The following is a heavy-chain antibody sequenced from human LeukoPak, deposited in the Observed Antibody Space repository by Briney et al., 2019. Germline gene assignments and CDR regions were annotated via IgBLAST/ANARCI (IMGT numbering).Heavy chain of an antibody. CDR1: GFTFKVYS. Sequence: PGGSQRLSCAASGFTFKVYSMSWVRQAPGKGLEWVSYITRNSNDIYYADSVKGRFTISRDNAKNSLYLQMNNLRAEDTAVYYCAKTLLDSSGYYYAGSDYWGQGILVTVST. V-gene: IGHV3-48*01. CDR2: ITRNSNDI. D-gene: IGHD3-22*01. CDR3: AKTLLDSSGYYYAGSDY. J-gene: IGHJ4*02.